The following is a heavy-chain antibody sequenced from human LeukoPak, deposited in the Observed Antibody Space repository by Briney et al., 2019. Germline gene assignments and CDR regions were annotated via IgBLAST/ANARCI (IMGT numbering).Heavy chain of an antibody. J-gene: IGHJ5*02. CDR1: GFTFSSYG. CDR3: ARDLYNGFDP. CDR2: INSDESST. V-gene: IGHV3-74*01. Sequence: VGSLRLSCAASGFTFSSYGMSWVRQAPGKGLVWVSRINSDESSTSYADSVKGRFTISRDNAKNTLYLQMNSLRAEDTGVYYCARDLYNGFDPWGQGTLVTVSS.